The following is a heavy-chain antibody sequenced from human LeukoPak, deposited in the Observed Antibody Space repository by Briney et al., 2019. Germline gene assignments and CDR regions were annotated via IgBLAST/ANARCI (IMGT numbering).Heavy chain of an antibody. CDR1: GGSMNTYY. J-gene: IGHJ6*04. CDR2: IYHSGST. D-gene: IGHD5-12*01. V-gene: IGHV4-59*01. CDR3: ARAGYSGSDFSV. Sequence: SETLSLTCTVSGGSMNTYYWSWIRQPPGKGLEWIGYIYHSGSTNYNPSLKSRVTMSVDTSKNQFSLKLSSVTAADTAVYYCARAGYSGSDFSVWGKGTTATVSS.